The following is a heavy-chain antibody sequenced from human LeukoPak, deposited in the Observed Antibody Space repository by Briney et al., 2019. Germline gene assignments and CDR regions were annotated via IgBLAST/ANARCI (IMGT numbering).Heavy chain of an antibody. V-gene: IGHV4-61*05. CDR3: ARSCGSGDCNYFYHGMDV. D-gene: IGHD2-21*02. CDR1: GGSISSSSYY. Sequence: SETLSLTCTVSGGSISSSSYYWSWIRQPPGKGLEWIGYVYSSGSTNYNPSLRGRVTISVDTSKSQFSLKLTSVTAADTAMYYCARSCGSGDCNYFYHGMDVWDQGTTVTVSS. CDR2: VYSSGST. J-gene: IGHJ6*02.